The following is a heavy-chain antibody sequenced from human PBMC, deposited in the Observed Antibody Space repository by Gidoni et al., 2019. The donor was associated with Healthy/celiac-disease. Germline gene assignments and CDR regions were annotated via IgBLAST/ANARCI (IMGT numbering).Heavy chain of an antibody. J-gene: IGHJ5*02. CDR3: AKEGGHSGSYFNWFDP. Sequence: EVQLLESGGGLVQPGWSLRLSCAASGLTFSSYAMSWVRQAPGKGLEWVSAISGSGGSTYYADSVKGRFTISRDNSKNTLYLQMNSLRAEDTAVYYCAKEGGHSGSYFNWFDPWGQGTLVTVSS. CDR1: GLTFSSYA. D-gene: IGHD1-26*01. V-gene: IGHV3-23*01. CDR2: ISGSGGST.